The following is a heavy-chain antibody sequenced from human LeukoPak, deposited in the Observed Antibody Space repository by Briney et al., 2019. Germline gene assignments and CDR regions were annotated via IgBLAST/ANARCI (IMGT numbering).Heavy chain of an antibody. CDR1: GGSISSYY. V-gene: IGHV4-4*07. J-gene: IGHJ3*02. CDR2: IYTGGST. CDR3: ARVRAIAAAGNYVDAFDI. D-gene: IGHD6-13*01. Sequence: KPSETLSLTCTVSGGSISSYYWSWIRQPAGKGLEWIGRIYTGGSTNYNPSLKSRVTMSVDTSKNQFSLKLSSVTAADTAVYYCARVRAIAAAGNYVDAFDIWGQGTMVTVSS.